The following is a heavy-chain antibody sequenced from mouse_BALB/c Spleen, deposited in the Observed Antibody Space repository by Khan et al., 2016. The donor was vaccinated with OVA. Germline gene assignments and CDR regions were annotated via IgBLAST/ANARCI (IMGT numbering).Heavy chain of an antibody. CDR1: GFSLTNYG. D-gene: IGHD2-10*01. CDR3: ARQPYYHYNIMDY. J-gene: IGHJ4*01. Sequence: QVQLKQSGPGLVAPSQSLSITCTISGFSLTNYGVHWIRQPPGKGLEWLVVIWSDGSTTYNSARKSSLTITKDNSKSQVFLQMNSLQTDDTAIYFCARQPYYHYNIMDYWGQGTSVTVSS. CDR2: IWSDGST. V-gene: IGHV2-6-1*01.